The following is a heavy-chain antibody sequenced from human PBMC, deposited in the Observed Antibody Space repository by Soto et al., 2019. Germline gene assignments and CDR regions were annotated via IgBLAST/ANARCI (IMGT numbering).Heavy chain of an antibody. CDR1: GYNFASYW. D-gene: IGHD2-2*01. Sequence: GESLKTPCQGSGYNFASYWISWVRQMPGKGLEWMGRIDPIDSYTNYSPSFQGHVTISADKSISTAYLQWSSLKASDTAMYYCARRYCSSASCPRNYYGMDVWGQGTTVTVSS. V-gene: IGHV5-10-1*01. CDR3: ARRYCSSASCPRNYYGMDV. J-gene: IGHJ6*02. CDR2: IDPIDSYT.